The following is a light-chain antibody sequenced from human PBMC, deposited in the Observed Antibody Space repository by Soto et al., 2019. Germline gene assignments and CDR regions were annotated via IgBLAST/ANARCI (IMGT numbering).Light chain of an antibody. V-gene: IGKV3-11*01. CDR3: QQRSNWPRIN. CDR1: RTVNSQ. CDR2: DAF. Sequence: ILLKPSQASVSFAPVAIAQPYCLSSRTVNSQLAWYQQKPGQAPRLIIYDAFNRAAGIPDRFSGSETGTDFTLTISRLEPEDFAVYYCQQRSNWPRINCGNGQRRAIK. J-gene: IGKJ5*01.